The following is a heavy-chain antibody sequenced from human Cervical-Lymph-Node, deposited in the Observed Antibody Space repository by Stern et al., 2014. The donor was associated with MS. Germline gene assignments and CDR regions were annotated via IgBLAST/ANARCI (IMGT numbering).Heavy chain of an antibody. J-gene: IGHJ4*02. V-gene: IGHV3-9*01. D-gene: IGHD1-26*01. Sequence: EVQLVESGGGLVQPGRSLRLSCAASGFTFGDYGMHWVRPVPGKGLEWVSGITWDSNTIDYADSVRGRFTISRDNAKNSLYLQMNSLRTEDTALYYCAKVLEGTVGATRPFDYWGQGTLVTVSS. CDR1: GFTFGDYG. CDR3: AKVLEGTVGATRPFDY. CDR2: ITWDSNTI.